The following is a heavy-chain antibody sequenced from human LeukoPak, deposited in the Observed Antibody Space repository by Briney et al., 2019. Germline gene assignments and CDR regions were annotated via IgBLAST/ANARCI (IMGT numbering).Heavy chain of an antibody. J-gene: IGHJ4*02. CDR3: ARDFRHYYVKVDY. CDR1: GFTFSSYS. V-gene: IGHV3-21*01. CDR2: ISSSSRYI. Sequence: PGGPLRLSCAASGFTFSSYSMNWVRQAPGKGLEWVSSISSSSRYIYYADSVKGRFTISRDNAKNSLYLQMNSLRAEDTAVYYCARDFRHYYVKVDYWGQGRLLIVAS. D-gene: IGHD3-10*02.